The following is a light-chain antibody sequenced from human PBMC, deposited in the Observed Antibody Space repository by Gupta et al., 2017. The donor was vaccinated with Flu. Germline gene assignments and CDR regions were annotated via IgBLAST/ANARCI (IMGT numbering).Light chain of an antibody. CDR1: QGISNY. J-gene: IGKJ5*01. CDR2: GAS. Sequence: DIQLTQSPSFLSASVGDRVTITCRASQGISNYLAWYQQKPGKAPKLLIYGASTLQSGVPSRFSGSGSGTDFTLTISSLQPEDFATYYCQQPNSDPRITFGQGTRLEIK. CDR3: QQPNSDPRIT. V-gene: IGKV1-9*01.